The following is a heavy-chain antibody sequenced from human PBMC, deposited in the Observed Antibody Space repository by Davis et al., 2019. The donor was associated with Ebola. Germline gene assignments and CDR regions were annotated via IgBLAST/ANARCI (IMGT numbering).Heavy chain of an antibody. CDR1: GFTFSSYW. Sequence: GESLKISCAASGFTFSSYWMSWVRQAPGKGLEWVANIKQGGNEKYYVDSVKGRFIISRDDAKNSLYLQMNGLRVEDTAVHYCVRVYSGSYDPWGQGTLVTVSS. CDR2: IKQGGNEK. J-gene: IGHJ5*02. V-gene: IGHV3-7*01. CDR3: VRVYSGSYDP. D-gene: IGHD5-12*01.